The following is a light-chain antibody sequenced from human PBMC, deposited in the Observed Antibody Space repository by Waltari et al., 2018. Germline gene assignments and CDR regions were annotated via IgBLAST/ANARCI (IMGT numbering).Light chain of an antibody. CDR3: QHYVTLPAT. J-gene: IGKJ1*01. CDR1: QSLSRP. CDR2: DAS. V-gene: IGKV3-20*01. Sequence: ELVLTQSPGTLSLSPGERATISCRTSQSLSRPLAWYQQKPGQAPWLLIYDASGRATGIPDRFIGSGSGTDFSLTISRLEPEDFAVYYCQHYVTLPATFGQGTRVELK.